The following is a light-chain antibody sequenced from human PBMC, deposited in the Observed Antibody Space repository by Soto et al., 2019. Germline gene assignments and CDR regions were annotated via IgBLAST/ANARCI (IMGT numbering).Light chain of an antibody. Sequence: QSVLTQPPSVSAAPGQKVTISCSGSSSNIGGNSVSWYQQLPGTAPKLLIYDDDKRPSGIPDRFSGSKSGTSATLGITGFQTGDEPDYYCGSWDSSLSAYVFATGTKVTV. CDR2: DDD. CDR3: GSWDSSLSAYV. CDR1: SSNIGGNS. V-gene: IGLV1-51*01. J-gene: IGLJ1*01.